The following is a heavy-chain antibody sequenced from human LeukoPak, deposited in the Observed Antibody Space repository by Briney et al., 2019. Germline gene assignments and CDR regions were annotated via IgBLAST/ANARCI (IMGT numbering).Heavy chain of an antibody. CDR3: ARGRVRGNNWFDP. J-gene: IGHJ5*02. CDR2: INPNSGGT. Sequence: AASVKVSCKASGYTFTGYYMHWVRQAPGQGLEWMGRINPNSGGTNYAQKFQGRVTMTRDTSISTAYMELSRLRSDDTAVYYCARGRVRGNNWFDPWGQGTLVTVSS. CDR1: GYTFTGYY. D-gene: IGHD3-10*01. V-gene: IGHV1-2*06.